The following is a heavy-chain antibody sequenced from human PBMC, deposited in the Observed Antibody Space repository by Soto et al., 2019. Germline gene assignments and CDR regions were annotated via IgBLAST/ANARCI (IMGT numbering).Heavy chain of an antibody. Sequence: ESGGGVVQPGRSLRLSCAASGFTFSTYGMHWVRQAPGKGLEWVAVISYDGSNKYYADSVKGRFTISRDNSKNTLYLQMNSLRAEDTAVYYCAKDVCGGSCYYFDYWGQGTLVTVSS. J-gene: IGHJ4*02. CDR3: AKDVCGGSCYYFDY. CDR2: ISYDGSNK. V-gene: IGHV3-30*18. D-gene: IGHD2-15*01. CDR1: GFTFSTYG.